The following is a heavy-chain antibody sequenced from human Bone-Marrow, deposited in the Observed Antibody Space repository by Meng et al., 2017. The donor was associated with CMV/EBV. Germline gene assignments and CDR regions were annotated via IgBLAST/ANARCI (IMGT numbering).Heavy chain of an antibody. CDR2: IRYDESNK. CDR1: GFTFSSFW. CDR3: AKDYGMKGTGGAYFDY. V-gene: IGHV3-30*02. Sequence: GESLKISCAASGFTFSSFWMAWVRQAPGKGLEWVAFIRYDESNKYYADSVKGRFTISRDNSKNTLYLQMNSLRSDDTALYYCAKDYGMKGTGGAYFDYWGQGTLVTVSS. J-gene: IGHJ4*02. D-gene: IGHD2-8*02.